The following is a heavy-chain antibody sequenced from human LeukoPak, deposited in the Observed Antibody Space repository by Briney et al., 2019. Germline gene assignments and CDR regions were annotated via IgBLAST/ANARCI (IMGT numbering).Heavy chain of an antibody. V-gene: IGHV4-61*01. CDR2: IYYSGST. CDR3: ARRPLRGVYFDY. D-gene: IGHD4-17*01. J-gene: IGHJ4*02. Sequence: PSETLSLTCTVSGGSVSSGTYYWSWIRQPPGKGLEWIGYIYYSGSTNYNPSLKSRVTISVDTSKNQCSLKLSSVTAADTAVYYCARRPLRGVYFDYWGQGTLVTVSS. CDR1: GGSVSSGTYY.